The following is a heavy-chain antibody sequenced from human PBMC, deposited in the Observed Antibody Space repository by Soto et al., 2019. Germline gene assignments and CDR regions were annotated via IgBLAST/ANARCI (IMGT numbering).Heavy chain of an antibody. Sequence: QVQLQESGPGLVKPSETLSLTCIVSGASISSNYWSWIRQPPGKGLECIGYFSYSGSTNYNPSLKSRVIISVDTSRNQFSLKLTSVTATDTAMYYCARHSPLAAGGAFEFWGQRMMVTVSS. V-gene: IGHV4-59*08. J-gene: IGHJ3*01. CDR1: GASISSNY. CDR3: ARHSPLAAGGAFEF. D-gene: IGHD6-13*01. CDR2: FSYSGST.